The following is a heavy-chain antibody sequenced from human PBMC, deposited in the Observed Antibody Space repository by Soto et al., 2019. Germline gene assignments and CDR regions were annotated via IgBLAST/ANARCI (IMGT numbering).Heavy chain of an antibody. J-gene: IGHJ4*02. Sequence: QITLKESGPTLVKPTQTLTVTCTFSGFSLSTSGAGVGWIRQSPGKAPEWLALISWKDEKRYNPGLKSRLTITKDTSKHQVVLTMTDVDPVDTATYFCAHRYGGNYYRWYFDSWGQGTLVTVSS. CDR1: GFSLSTSGAG. CDR2: ISWKDEK. D-gene: IGHD1-26*01. CDR3: AHRYGGNYYRWYFDS. V-gene: IGHV2-5*01.